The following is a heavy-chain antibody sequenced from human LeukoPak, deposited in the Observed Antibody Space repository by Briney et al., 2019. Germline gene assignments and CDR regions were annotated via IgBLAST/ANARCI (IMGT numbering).Heavy chain of an antibody. CDR3: ARFNSGYDRSFDY. CDR1: GGSVSSGSNY. J-gene: IGHJ4*02. V-gene: IGHV4-61*01. Sequence: PSETLSLTCTVSGGSVSSGSNYWSWIRQPPGKGLEWIGYIYYSGSTNYNPSLKSRVTISVDTSKNQFSLKLSSVTAADTAVYYCARFNSGYDRSFDYWGQGTLVTVSS. CDR2: IYYSGST. D-gene: IGHD5-12*01.